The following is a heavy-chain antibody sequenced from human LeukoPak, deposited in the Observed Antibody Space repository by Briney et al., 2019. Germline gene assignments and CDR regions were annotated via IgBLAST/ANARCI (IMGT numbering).Heavy chain of an antibody. CDR1: GGTFSSYA. J-gene: IGHJ4*02. V-gene: IGHV1-69*05. CDR3: ARGGTTIAAGTPSYRGYPISGFDY. CDR2: IIPIFGTA. D-gene: IGHD6-13*01. Sequence: SVKVSCKASGGTFSSYAISWVRQAPGQGLEWMGGIIPIFGTANYAQKFQGRVTITTDESTSTAYMELSSLRSEDTAVYYCARGGTTIAAGTPSYRGYPISGFDYWGQGTLVTVSS.